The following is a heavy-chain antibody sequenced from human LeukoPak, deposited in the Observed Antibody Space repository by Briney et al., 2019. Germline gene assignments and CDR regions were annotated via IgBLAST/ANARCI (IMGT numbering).Heavy chain of an antibody. CDR3: AREGEYSYGYGDY. CDR2: INHSGST. CDR1: GGSFSGDY. V-gene: IGHV4-34*01. D-gene: IGHD5-18*01. Sequence: PSETLSLTCAVYGGSFSGDYWSCFRQPPGKGLEWIGEINHSGSTNYNPSLKSRVTISVDTSKNQFSLKLSSVTAADTAVYYCAREGEYSYGYGDYWGQGTLVTVSS. J-gene: IGHJ4*02.